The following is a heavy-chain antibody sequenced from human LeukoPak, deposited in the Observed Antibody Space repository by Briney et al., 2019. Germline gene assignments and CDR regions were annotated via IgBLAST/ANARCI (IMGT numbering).Heavy chain of an antibody. J-gene: IGHJ5*02. CDR3: ASSLRYFAGGFDP. CDR2: IYYSGST. Sequence: SETLSLTCAVYDGSFSGYYWGWIRQPPGKGLEWIGSIYYSGSTYYNPSLKSRVTISVDTSKNQFSLKLSSVTAADTAVYYCASSLRYFAGGFDPWGRGTLVTVSS. D-gene: IGHD3-9*01. V-gene: IGHV4-34*01. CDR1: DGSFSGYY.